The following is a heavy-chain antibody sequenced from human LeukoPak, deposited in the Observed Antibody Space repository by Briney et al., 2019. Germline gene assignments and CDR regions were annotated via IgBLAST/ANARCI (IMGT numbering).Heavy chain of an antibody. J-gene: IGHJ4*02. CDR1: GYTFTGYY. CDR3: ARDLFVVVPAATLIGPLAY. V-gene: IGHV1-2*02. D-gene: IGHD2-2*01. Sequence: PVKVSCKASGYTFTGYYMHWVRQAPGQGLEWMGWINPNSGGTNYAQKFQGRVTMTRDTSISTAYMELSRLRSDDTAVYYCARDLFVVVPAATLIGPLAYWGQGTLVTVSS. CDR2: INPNSGGT.